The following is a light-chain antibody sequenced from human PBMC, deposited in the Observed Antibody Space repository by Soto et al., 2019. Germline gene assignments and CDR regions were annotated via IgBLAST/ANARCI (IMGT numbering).Light chain of an antibody. CDR2: GAS. J-gene: IGKJ3*01. CDR1: QSVSSSY. CDR3: QQYANSPFT. V-gene: IGKV3-20*01. Sequence: EIVLTQSPGTLSLPPGERATLSCRASQSVSSSYLAWYQQKPGQAPRLLIYGASSRATGIPDRFSGSGSGTDFTLTISRLEPEDFAVFFCQQYANSPFTFGPGTKVDIK.